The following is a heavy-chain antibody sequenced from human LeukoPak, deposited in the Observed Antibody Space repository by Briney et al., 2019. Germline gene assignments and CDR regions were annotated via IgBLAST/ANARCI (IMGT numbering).Heavy chain of an antibody. V-gene: IGHV5-51*01. Sequence: GESLKISCKGSGYSFTSYWIGWVRQMPGKGLEWMRIIYPGDSDTRYSPPFQGQVTISADKSISTAYLQWSSLKASDTAMYYCARLGVVRGVPHWFDPWGQGTLVTVSS. J-gene: IGHJ5*02. CDR2: IYPGDSDT. CDR1: GYSFTSYW. CDR3: ARLGVVRGVPHWFDP. D-gene: IGHD3-10*01.